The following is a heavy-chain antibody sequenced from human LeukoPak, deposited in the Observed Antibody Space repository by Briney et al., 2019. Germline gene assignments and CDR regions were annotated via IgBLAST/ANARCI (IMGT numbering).Heavy chain of an antibody. CDR1: GFTFSNYA. D-gene: IGHD3-10*01. V-gene: IGHV4-39*01. CDR3: ARQGGSYWFDP. CDR2: IYYSGST. J-gene: IGHJ5*02. Sequence: GSLRLSCAASGFTFSNYAMSWVRQAPGKGLEWIGSIYYSGSTYYNPSLKSRVTISVDTSKNQFSLKLSSVTAADTAVYYCARQGGSYWFDPWGQGTLVTVSS.